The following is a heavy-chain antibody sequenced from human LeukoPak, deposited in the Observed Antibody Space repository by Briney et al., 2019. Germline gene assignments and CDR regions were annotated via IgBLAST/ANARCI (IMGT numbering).Heavy chain of an antibody. J-gene: IGHJ4*02. CDR2: ISYNGSNK. Sequence: GGPLRLSCAASGFTFGMHWVHQAPGKGLEWVAVISYNGSNKYYADSVKGRFTISRDNCKNTLYLQMNSLRAEDTAVYYCAKDPLAYWGQGTLVTVSS. CDR1: GFTFG. CDR3: AKDPLAY. V-gene: IGHV3-30*18.